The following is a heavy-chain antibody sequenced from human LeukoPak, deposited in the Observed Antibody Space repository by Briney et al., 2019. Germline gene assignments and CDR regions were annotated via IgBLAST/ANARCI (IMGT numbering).Heavy chain of an antibody. CDR2: INPCGGST. CDR3: ARDVVPTYYYDSSGYSSLDY. D-gene: IGHD3-22*01. V-gene: IGHV1-46*01. Sequence: ASVKVSCKASGYTFTSYYMHWVRQAPGQGLEWMGIINPCGGSTSYAQKFQGRVTMTRDTSTSTVYMELSSLRSEDTAVYYCARDVVPTYYYDSSGYSSLDYWGQGTLVTVSS. J-gene: IGHJ4*02. CDR1: GYTFTSYY.